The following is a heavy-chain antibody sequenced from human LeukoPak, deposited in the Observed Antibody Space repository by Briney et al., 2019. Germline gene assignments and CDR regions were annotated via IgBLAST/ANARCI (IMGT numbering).Heavy chain of an antibody. D-gene: IGHD7-27*01. Sequence: ASPKVSCKPSGYTFIDYYIHWVRQAPGQGLECMGSINRNSGGTDYAQNFQCRVTMTWDTSISTAYMELSRLRSDDTAVYYCARYLPSTSNWELDYWGQGTLVTVSS. CDR1: GYTFIDYY. CDR2: INRNSGGT. V-gene: IGHV1-2*02. J-gene: IGHJ4*02. CDR3: ARYLPSTSNWELDY.